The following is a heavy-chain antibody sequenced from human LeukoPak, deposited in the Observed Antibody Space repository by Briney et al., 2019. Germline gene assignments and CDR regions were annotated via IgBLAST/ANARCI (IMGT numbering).Heavy chain of an antibody. CDR1: GYTFTSYG. Sequence: ASVKVSCKASGYTFTSYGISWVRQAPGQGLEWMGWISAYNGNTNYAQKLQGRVTMTTDTSTSTAYMELRSLRSDDTAVYYCARAMVRGVITHWFDPWGQGTLVTVSS. J-gene: IGHJ5*02. CDR2: ISAYNGNT. D-gene: IGHD3-10*01. CDR3: ARAMVRGVITHWFDP. V-gene: IGHV1-18*04.